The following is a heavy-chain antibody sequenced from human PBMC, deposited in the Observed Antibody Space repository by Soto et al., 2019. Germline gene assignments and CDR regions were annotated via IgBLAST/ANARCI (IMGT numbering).Heavy chain of an antibody. CDR1: GGSISSYYW. Sequence: TLSLTCTVSGGSISSYYWSWIRQPPGKALEWLALIYWDDDKRYNPSLKSRLTITKDTSKNQVVLTMTNMDPVDTATSYCVHSRCGGDCLHSYSSHPYYGLDVWGQGTTVTVSS. D-gene: IGHD2-21*01. CDR3: VHSRCGGDCLHSYSSHPYYGLDV. V-gene: IGHV2-5*08. J-gene: IGHJ6*02. CDR2: IYWDDDK.